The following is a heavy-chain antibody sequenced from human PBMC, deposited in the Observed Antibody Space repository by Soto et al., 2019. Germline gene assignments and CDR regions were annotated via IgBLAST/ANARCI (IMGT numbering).Heavy chain of an antibody. J-gene: IGHJ4*02. CDR3: ARIGRLRWGDY. Sequence: EVQLVESGGGLVQPGGSLILSCAASGFTFSSYSMNWVRQAPGKGLEWVSYISSSSSTIYYADSVKGRFTISRDNAKNSLYLQMNSLRAEDTAVYYCARIGRLRWGDYWGQGTLVTVSS. CDR2: ISSSSSTI. D-gene: IGHD4-17*01. V-gene: IGHV3-48*01. CDR1: GFTFSSYS.